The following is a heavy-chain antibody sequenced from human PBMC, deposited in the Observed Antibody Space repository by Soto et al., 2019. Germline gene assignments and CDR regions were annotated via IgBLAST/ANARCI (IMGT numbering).Heavy chain of an antibody. CDR1: GVTFSNVW. V-gene: IGHV3-15*01. Sequence: EVQLVESGGGLVKPGGSLRLSCTASGVTFSNVWMNWVRQAPRKGLEWVGRIKSKSDDETTDYAAPVKGRFNISREDSKNTLYLQMNSLKTEDTAVYYCTTGLTYYYDTSGHYWAGAMDVWGQGITVTVSS. CDR2: IKSKSDDETT. J-gene: IGHJ6*02. CDR3: TTGLTYYYDTSGHYWAGAMDV. D-gene: IGHD3-22*01.